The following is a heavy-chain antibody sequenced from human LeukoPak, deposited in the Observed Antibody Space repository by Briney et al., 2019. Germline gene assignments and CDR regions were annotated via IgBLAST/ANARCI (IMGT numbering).Heavy chain of an antibody. J-gene: IGHJ4*02. V-gene: IGHV3-15*01. CDR1: GFTFSNAW. CDR3: TTASTEQWLDFDY. CDR2: IKSKTDGGTT. Sequence: PGGSLRLSCAASGFTFSNAWMSWVRQAPGKGLEWVGRIKSKTDGGTTDYAAPVKGRFTISRDDSKNTLYLQMSSLKTEDTAVYYCTTASTEQWLDFDYWGQGTLVTVSS. D-gene: IGHD6-19*01.